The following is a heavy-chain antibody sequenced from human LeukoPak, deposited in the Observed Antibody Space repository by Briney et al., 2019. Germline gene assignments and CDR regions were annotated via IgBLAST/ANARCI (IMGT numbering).Heavy chain of an antibody. CDR2: INHSGST. Sequence: SETLSLTCTVSGGSISSYYWSWIRQPPGKGLEWIGEINHSGSTTYNPSLKSRATISVDTSKNQFSLKLNSVTAADTAVYYCARVWDYWGQGTLVTVSS. CDR3: ARVWDY. CDR1: GGSISSYY. J-gene: IGHJ4*02. V-gene: IGHV4-34*01.